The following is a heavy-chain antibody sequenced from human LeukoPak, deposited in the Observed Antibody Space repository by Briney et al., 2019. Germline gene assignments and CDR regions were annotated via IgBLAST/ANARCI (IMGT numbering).Heavy chain of an antibody. Sequence: GGSLRLSCAASGFTFSTYAMTWVRQAPGKGLEWVSVISGSGRSGTNYADSVKGRFTISRDNSKNALYLQMNSLRVEDTAIYYCAKAPGGGNWNWGQGTLVTVSS. CDR3: AKAPGGGNWN. CDR2: ISGSGRSGT. D-gene: IGHD4-23*01. J-gene: IGHJ4*02. V-gene: IGHV3-23*01. CDR1: GFTFSTYA.